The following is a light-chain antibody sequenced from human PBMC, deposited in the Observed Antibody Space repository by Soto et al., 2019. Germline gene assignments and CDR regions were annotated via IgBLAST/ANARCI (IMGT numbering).Light chain of an antibody. Sequence: EIVLTQSPATRSLSPGERATLSCRASQSVSSNLAWYQQKPGQAPRLLIYGASTRAAGIPARFSGSGSGTEFTLTISSLPSEDFAVYYCQQYNNWLTFGQGTKVAI. CDR1: QSVSSN. CDR3: QQYNNWLT. V-gene: IGKV3-15*01. CDR2: GAS. J-gene: IGKJ1*01.